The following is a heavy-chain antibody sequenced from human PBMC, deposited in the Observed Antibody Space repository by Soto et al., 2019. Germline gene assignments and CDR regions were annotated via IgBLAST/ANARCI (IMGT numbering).Heavy chain of an antibody. CDR2: INPGDGYT. CDR3: AGGGGGTRY. CDR1: GYTFSSFA. J-gene: IGHJ4*02. D-gene: IGHD2-15*01. V-gene: IGHV1-3*01. Sequence: QVQLVQSGAEVKKPGASVKVSCKTSGYTFSSFAIHWVRQAPGQGLEWMAWINPGDGYTRLLQKFQGRVTISRDTSATTAFMELNSLTSEDTAVYYCAGGGGGTRYWGQGTLVTVSS.